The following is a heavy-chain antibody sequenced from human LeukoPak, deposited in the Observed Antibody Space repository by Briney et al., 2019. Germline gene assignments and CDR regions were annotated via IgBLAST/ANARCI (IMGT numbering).Heavy chain of an antibody. Sequence: SETLSLTCAVSGGSISSYSWSWIRQPPGKGLEWIGYILYSGSTNYNPSLKSRVTISLDTSKNQFSLNLNSVTAADTAVYYCARAGGIRGSALDLDYWGQGTLVTVSS. V-gene: IGHV4-59*01. CDR1: GGSISSYS. CDR2: ILYSGST. D-gene: IGHD3-10*01. J-gene: IGHJ4*02. CDR3: ARAGGIRGSALDLDY.